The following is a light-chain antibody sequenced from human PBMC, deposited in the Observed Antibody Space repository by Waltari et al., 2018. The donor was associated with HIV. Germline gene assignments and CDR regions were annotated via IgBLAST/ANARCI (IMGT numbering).Light chain of an antibody. J-gene: IGLJ2*01. V-gene: IGLV2-8*01. CDR3: SSYAGSNNWNVV. CDR2: EVS. Sequence: QSALTQPPSASGSPGQSVTISCTGTSSDVGGYNYVSWYQQHPGKAPKLMIYEVSKRPSGVPDRFSGSKSGNTASRTVSGLQAEDEADYYCSSYAGSNNWNVVFGGGTKLTVL. CDR1: SSDVGGYNY.